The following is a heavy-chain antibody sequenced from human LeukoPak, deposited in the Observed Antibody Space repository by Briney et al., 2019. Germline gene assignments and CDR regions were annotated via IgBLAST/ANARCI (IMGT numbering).Heavy chain of an antibody. J-gene: IGHJ4*02. CDR3: ARDPPGVRDGYNTIDY. CDR2: ISSSSSYI. D-gene: IGHD5-24*01. V-gene: IGHV3-21*01. Sequence: GRSLTLSCAASGLTFSSYSMNWVRQAPGRALECVSSISSSSSYIYYADSVKGRFTISRDNAKNSLYLQMNSLRAEDTAVYYCARDPPGVRDGYNTIDYWGQGTLVTVSS. CDR1: GLTFSSYS.